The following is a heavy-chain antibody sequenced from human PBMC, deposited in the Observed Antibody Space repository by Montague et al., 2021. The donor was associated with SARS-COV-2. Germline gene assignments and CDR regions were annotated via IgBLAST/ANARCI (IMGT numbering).Heavy chain of an antibody. CDR2: IYAGGGT. CDR3: ASGLGYGDYGDH. D-gene: IGHD4-17*01. J-gene: IGHJ4*02. CDR1: GLTVNGNF. Sequence: SLRLSCAASGLTVNGNFMTWVRQAPGKGLEWVSVIYAGGGTDYADSVKGRFTVSRDDSKNTLYLQMNSLRVDDTALYYCASGLGYGDYGDHWGQGTLVTVSS. V-gene: IGHV3-53*01.